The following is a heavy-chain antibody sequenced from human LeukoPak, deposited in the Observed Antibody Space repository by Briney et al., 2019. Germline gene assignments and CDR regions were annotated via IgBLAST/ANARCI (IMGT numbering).Heavy chain of an antibody. D-gene: IGHD3-22*01. J-gene: IGHJ3*02. CDR2: ISYDGSNK. CDR3: ARVADSSGFYFSIGAFDI. CDR1: GFTFSSYA. V-gene: IGHV3-30*01. Sequence: GGSLRLSCAASGFTFSSYAMHWVRQAPGEGLEWVAVISYDGSNKYYADSVKGRFTISRDNSKNTLYLQMNSLRAEDTAVYNCARVADSSGFYFSIGAFDIWGQGTMVTVSS.